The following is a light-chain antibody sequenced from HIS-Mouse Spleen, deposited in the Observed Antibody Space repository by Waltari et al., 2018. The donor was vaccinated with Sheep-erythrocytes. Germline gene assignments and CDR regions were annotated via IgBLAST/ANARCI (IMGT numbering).Light chain of an antibody. CDR2: DVS. Sequence: QSALTQPRPVSGSPGQSVTIPCTGTSSDLGGSNYVSWYQQHPGKAPKLMSYDVSKRPSGVPDRFSGSKSGNTASLTISGLQAEDEADYYCCSYAGSYNHVFATGTKVTVL. CDR3: CSYAGSYNHV. J-gene: IGLJ1*01. CDR1: SSDLGGSNY. V-gene: IGLV2-11*01.